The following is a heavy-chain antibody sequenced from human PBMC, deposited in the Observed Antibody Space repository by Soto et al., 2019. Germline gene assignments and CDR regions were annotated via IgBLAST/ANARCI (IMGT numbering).Heavy chain of an antibody. CDR1: GGSISIGGYA. J-gene: IGHJ3*02. CDR2: IYHSGST. CDR3: ARVGYDFWSGAFDI. V-gene: IGHV4-30-2*01. Sequence: TLALTCAFSGGSISIGGYAWSWIRQPPGKGLGWIGYIYHSGSTYYNPSLKSRVTISVDRSKNQFSLKLSSVTAADTAVYYCARVGYDFWSGAFDIWGQGTMVTVSS. D-gene: IGHD3-3*01.